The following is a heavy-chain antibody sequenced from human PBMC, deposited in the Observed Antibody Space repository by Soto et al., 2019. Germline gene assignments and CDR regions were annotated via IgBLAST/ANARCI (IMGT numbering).Heavy chain of an antibody. D-gene: IGHD3-22*01. V-gene: IGHV4-34*01. CDR2: INHSGST. Sequence: SETLSLTCAVYGGSFIGYYWSLIRQPPGKGLEWIGEINHSGSTNYNPSLKSRVTISVDTSKNQFSLKLSSVTAADTAVYYCARQRGDYYDSSGYYQPFDYWGQGTLVTVSS. J-gene: IGHJ4*02. CDR1: GGSFIGYY. CDR3: ARQRGDYYDSSGYYQPFDY.